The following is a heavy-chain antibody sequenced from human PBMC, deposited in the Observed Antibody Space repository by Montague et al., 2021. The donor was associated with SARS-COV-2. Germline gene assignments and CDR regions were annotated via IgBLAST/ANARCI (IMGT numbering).Heavy chain of an antibody. CDR1: FSLFSINIAA. J-gene: IGHJ4*02. V-gene: IGHV6-1*01. CDR2: TYYRSKWYN. D-gene: IGHD1-14*01. Sequence: FSLSFSLFSINIAAWNWIRQSPSRGLEWLGRTYYRSKWYNDYAVSVRSRITISPDTSKNQFSLQLNSVTPEDTAVYYCTQERGPGRTTWHYFDYWGQGTLVTVSS. CDR3: TQERGPGRTTWHYFDY.